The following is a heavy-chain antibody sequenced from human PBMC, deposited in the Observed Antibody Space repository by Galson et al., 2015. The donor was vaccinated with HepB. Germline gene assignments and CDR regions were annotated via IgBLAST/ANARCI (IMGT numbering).Heavy chain of an antibody. CDR1: GFTFSSYA. V-gene: IGHV3-30*04. CDR3: ARDYEEPDTAMVTGFDY. Sequence: SLRLSCAASGFTFSSYAMHWVRQAPGKGLEWVAVISYDGSNKYYADSVKGRFTISRDNSKNTLYLQMNSLRAEDTAVYYCARDYEEPDTAMVTGFDYWGQGTLVTVSS. J-gene: IGHJ4*02. D-gene: IGHD5-18*01. CDR2: ISYDGSNK.